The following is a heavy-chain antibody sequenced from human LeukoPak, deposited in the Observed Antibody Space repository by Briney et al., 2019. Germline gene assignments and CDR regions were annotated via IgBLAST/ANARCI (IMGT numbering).Heavy chain of an antibody. J-gene: IGHJ3*02. Sequence: GGSLRLSCAASGFTFSSYSMNWVPQAPGKGLEWVSSISSSSSYIYYADSVKGRFTISRDNAKHSLYLQMNSLRAEDTAVYYCARARGVDAFDIWGQGTMVTVS. CDR2: ISSSSSYI. CDR1: GFTFSSYS. CDR3: ARARGVDAFDI. V-gene: IGHV3-21*01.